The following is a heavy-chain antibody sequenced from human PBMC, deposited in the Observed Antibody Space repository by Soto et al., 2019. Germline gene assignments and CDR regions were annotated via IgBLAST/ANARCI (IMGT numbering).Heavy chain of an antibody. D-gene: IGHD6-13*01. Sequence: QVQLVESGGGVVQPGRSLRLSCAASGFTFSSYGMHWVRQAPGKGLEWVAVIWYDGSNKYYADSVKGRFTISRDNSKNTLYLQMNSLRAEDTAVYYCAREAPGIAAAGTRFDPWGQGTLVTVSS. CDR3: AREAPGIAAAGTRFDP. J-gene: IGHJ5*02. CDR2: IWYDGSNK. V-gene: IGHV3-33*01. CDR1: GFTFSSYG.